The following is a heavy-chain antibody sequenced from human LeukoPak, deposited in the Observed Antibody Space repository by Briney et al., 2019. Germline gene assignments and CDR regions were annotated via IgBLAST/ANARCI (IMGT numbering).Heavy chain of an antibody. Sequence: PGGSLRLSCEVSGFTFSSYAMHWVRPAPGKGLEWVSLLWFDETNEFYKESVKGRFTISRDISKNTLYLQMNSLRPEDTAVYYCARAVTTGGKFYMDVWGKGTTVTVSS. D-gene: IGHD4-17*01. CDR2: LWFDETNE. CDR3: ARAVTTGGKFYMDV. J-gene: IGHJ6*03. V-gene: IGHV3-33*01. CDR1: GFTFSSYA.